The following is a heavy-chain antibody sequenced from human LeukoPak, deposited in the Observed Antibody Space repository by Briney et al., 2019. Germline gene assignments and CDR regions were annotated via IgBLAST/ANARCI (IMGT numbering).Heavy chain of an antibody. CDR2: IKQDGSEK. Sequence: GGSLRLSCAVSGVTFSTYWMSWVRQAPGKGLEWVANIKQDGSEKYYVDSVKGRFTISRDNAKNSLFLQMNSLRAEDTAVYYCASGSGYLNYWGQGTLVTVSS. D-gene: IGHD2-15*01. J-gene: IGHJ4*02. CDR1: GVTFSTYW. V-gene: IGHV3-7*01. CDR3: ASGSGYLNY.